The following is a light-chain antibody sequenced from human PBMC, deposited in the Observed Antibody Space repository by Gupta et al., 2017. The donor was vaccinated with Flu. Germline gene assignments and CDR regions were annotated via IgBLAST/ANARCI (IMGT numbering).Light chain of an antibody. V-gene: IGKV2-30*01. CDR1: QSLLYSDGNAY. CDR3: MQGTHWPTT. Sequence: DVVLTQFPLSLSVTLGQPASISCRASQSLLYSDGNAYLNWLQQRPGQSPRRLIYKASNRDSGVPDRISGSGSDTDFTLMISRVEAEDVGVYYCMQGTHWPTTVGQGTRVELK. CDR2: KAS. J-gene: IGKJ1*01.